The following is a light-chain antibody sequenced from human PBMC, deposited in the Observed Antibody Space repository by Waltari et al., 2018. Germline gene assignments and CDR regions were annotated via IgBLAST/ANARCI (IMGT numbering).Light chain of an antibody. CDR2: DVS. Sequence: QSALTQPASVSGSPGQSIPISCTGTSSDVGVYNSVSWYQQHPGKAPKLMIYDVSNRPSGVSNRFSGSKSGNTASLTISGLQAEDEADYYCSSYTSSSTEYVFGTGTKVTVL. CDR3: SSYTSSSTEYV. CDR1: SSDVGVYNS. V-gene: IGLV2-14*01. J-gene: IGLJ1*01.